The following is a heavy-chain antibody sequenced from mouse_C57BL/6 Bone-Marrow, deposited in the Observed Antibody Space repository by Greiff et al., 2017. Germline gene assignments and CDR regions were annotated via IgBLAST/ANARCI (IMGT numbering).Heavy chain of an antibody. Sequence: VQLQQPGAELVKPGASVKLSCTASGFNFTGYWMHWVKQRPGQGLEWIGRIHPNSGSTKYNAKFKSKATLTVDKSSSTAYMQLSSLTSEDSAVYYCVYDYDGYAMDYWGQGTSVTVSS. V-gene: IGHV1-64*01. CDR2: IHPNSGST. J-gene: IGHJ4*01. CDR1: GFNFTGYW. D-gene: IGHD2-4*01. CDR3: VYDYDGYAMDY.